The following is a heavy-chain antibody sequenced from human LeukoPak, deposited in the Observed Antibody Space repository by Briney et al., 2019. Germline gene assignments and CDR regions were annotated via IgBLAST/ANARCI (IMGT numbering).Heavy chain of an antibody. CDR3: ARGDLSIDY. V-gene: IGHV4-59*01. J-gene: IGHJ4*02. D-gene: IGHD3-16*02. CDR2: IYYSGTT. CDR1: X. Sequence: XWSWIRQPPGKGLEWIGYIYYSGTTNYNPSLKSRVTISVDTSKNQFSLKLSSATAADTAVYYCARGDLSIDYWGQGTLVTVSS.